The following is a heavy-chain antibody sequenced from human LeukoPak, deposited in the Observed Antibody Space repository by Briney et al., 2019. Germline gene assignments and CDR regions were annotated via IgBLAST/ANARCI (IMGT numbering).Heavy chain of an antibody. CDR3: ATDRYKDLVVTGPLWAFDI. CDR1: GYTLTELS. CDR2: FDPEDGET. V-gene: IGHV1-24*01. Sequence: ASVKVSCKVSGYTLTELSMHWVRQAPGKGLEWMGGFDPEDGETIYAQKFQGRVTMTEDTSTDTAYMELSSLRSEDTAVYYCATDRYKDLVVTGPLWAFDIWGQGTMVTVSS. D-gene: IGHD5-12*01. J-gene: IGHJ3*02.